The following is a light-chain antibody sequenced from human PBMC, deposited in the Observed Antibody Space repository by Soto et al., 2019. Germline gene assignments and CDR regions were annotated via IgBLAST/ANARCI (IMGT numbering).Light chain of an antibody. CDR2: EVS. CDR1: SSDVCAYNY. Sequence: QSVLTQPASVSGSPGQSITISCTGTSSDVCAYNYVSWYQQHPGKAPKLMIYEVSNRPSGVSNRFSGSKSGNTASLTISGLQAENEADYYCSSYTSSSTLVVFGTGTKVTVL. V-gene: IGLV2-14*01. CDR3: SSYTSSSTLVV. J-gene: IGLJ1*01.